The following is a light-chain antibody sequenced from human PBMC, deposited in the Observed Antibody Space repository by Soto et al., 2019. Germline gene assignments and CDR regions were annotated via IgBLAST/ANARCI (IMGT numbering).Light chain of an antibody. CDR3: SSYTSSGTRV. J-gene: IGLJ1*01. Sequence: QSALTQPTSVSASPGQSIAISCTGTSSDVGGYNYVSWYHQNPGKAPKLMVYDVSNRPSGVSNRFSGSKSGNTASLTISGLQAEDEADYYCSSYTSSGTRVFGTGTKVTVL. CDR1: SSDVGGYNY. CDR2: DVS. V-gene: IGLV2-14*01.